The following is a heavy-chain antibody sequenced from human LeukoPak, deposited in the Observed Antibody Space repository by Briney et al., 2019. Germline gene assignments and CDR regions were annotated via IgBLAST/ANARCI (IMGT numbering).Heavy chain of an antibody. D-gene: IGHD5-12*01. V-gene: IGHV4-34*01. CDR3: ARERWVSGYVETLDY. Sequence: PSETLSLTCAVYGGSLGGYYWSWIRQPPGKGLEWIGEISHSGSTNYNPSLKSRVTISIDTSKNQFSLKLSSVSAADTAVYYCARERWVSGYVETLDYWGQGNLVT. CDR2: ISHSGST. J-gene: IGHJ4*02. CDR1: GGSLGGYY.